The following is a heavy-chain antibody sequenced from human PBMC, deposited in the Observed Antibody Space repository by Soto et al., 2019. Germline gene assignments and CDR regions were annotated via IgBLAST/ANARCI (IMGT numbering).Heavy chain of an antibody. J-gene: IGHJ4*02. CDR3: AKDRLIFGVVVPLDY. D-gene: IGHD3-3*02. V-gene: IGHV3-23*01. CDR2: IAGSGEFT. CDR1: GFTFNKYA. Sequence: GGSLRLSCAASGFTFNKYAMSWVRQAPGKGLEWVSGIAGSGEFTYYTDSVKGRFTISRDNSMHTLYLQMNSLRAEDTAVYYCAKDRLIFGVVVPLDYWGQGTLVTVSS.